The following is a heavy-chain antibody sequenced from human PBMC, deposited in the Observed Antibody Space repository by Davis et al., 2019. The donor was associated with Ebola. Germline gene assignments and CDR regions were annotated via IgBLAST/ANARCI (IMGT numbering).Heavy chain of an antibody. J-gene: IGHJ6*02. Sequence: PGGSLRLSCAASGFTFRSYWMHWVRQVPGKGLVWVSRINMDGSKINYGDSVKGRFTISRDNAKNTLYLQMNSLRAEDTAVYYCAKDLYGESPGDLFYYFDGIDVWGQGTTVTVSS. CDR2: INMDGSKI. V-gene: IGHV3-74*01. D-gene: IGHD4-17*01. CDR1: GFTFRSYW. CDR3: AKDLYGESPGDLFYYFDGIDV.